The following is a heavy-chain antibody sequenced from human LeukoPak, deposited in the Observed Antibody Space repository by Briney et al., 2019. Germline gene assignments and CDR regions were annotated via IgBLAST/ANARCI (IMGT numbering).Heavy chain of an antibody. J-gene: IGHJ3*02. CDR3: AREPGLNDAFDI. CDR1: GGSISSSSYY. V-gene: IGHV4-39*07. Sequence: SETLSLTCTVPGGSISSSSYYWGWIRQPPGKGLEWIGRIYTSGSTNYNPSLKSRVTMSVDTSKNQFSLKLSSVTAADTAVYYCAREPGLNDAFDIWGQGTMVTVSS. D-gene: IGHD4/OR15-4a*01. CDR2: IYTSGST.